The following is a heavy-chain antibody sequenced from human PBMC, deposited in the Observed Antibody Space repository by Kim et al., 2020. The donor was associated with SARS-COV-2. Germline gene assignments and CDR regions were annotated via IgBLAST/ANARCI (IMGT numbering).Heavy chain of an antibody. Sequence: GGSLRLSCAASGFTFSSYGMHWVRQAPGKGLEWVAVIWYDGSNKYYADSVKGRFTISRDNSKNTLYLQMNSLRAEDTAVYYCATLRHGDYNSALDYWGQGTLVTVSS. CDR3: ATLRHGDYNSALDY. V-gene: IGHV3-33*01. J-gene: IGHJ4*02. CDR2: IWYDGSNK. CDR1: GFTFSSYG. D-gene: IGHD4-17*01.